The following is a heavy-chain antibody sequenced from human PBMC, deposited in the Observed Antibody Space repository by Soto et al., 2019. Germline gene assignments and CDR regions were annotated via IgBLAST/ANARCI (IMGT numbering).Heavy chain of an antibody. V-gene: IGHV4-59*01. Sequence: QVQLRESGPGLVKPSETLSLTCSVSGGSIRSYYWSWIRQPPGKGLEWIGYIYSSGTTNYNPSLQSRVTISGDTSKKQISLNLRSVPAADTAVYYCARSAATSSGTRIWGEVLEIWGQGTKVTVSS. J-gene: IGHJ3*02. CDR3: ARSAATSSGTRIWGEVLEI. CDR2: IYSSGTT. CDR1: GGSIRSYY. D-gene: IGHD1-1*01.